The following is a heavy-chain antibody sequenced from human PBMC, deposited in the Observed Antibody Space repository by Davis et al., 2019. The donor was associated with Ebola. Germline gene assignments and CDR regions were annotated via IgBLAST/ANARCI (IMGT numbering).Heavy chain of an antibody. Sequence: GGSLRLSCAASGFTFSSYGMHWVRQAPGKGLEWVAVIWYDGSNKYYADSVKGRFTISRDNSKNTLYLQMNSLRAEDPAVYYCARGGDIVVVVAATPDYYGMDVWGQGTTVTVSS. CDR3: ARGGDIVVVVAATPDYYGMDV. D-gene: IGHD2-15*01. V-gene: IGHV3-33*01. J-gene: IGHJ6*02. CDR2: IWYDGSNK. CDR1: GFTFSSYG.